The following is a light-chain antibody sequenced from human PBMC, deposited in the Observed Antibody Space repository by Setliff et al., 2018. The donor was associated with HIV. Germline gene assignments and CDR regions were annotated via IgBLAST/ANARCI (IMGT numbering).Light chain of an antibody. V-gene: IGLV2-14*01. CDR1: SSDIGSYDS. CDR2: DVT. CDR3: SSSTASAPYV. J-gene: IGLJ1*01. Sequence: QSVLTQPASVSGSPGQSITISCTGSSSDIGSYDSISWYQRLPGKAPEVVIFDVTSRPSGVSVRFSGSKSGNTASLTISGLQAEDEGDYYCSSSTASAPYVFGTGTKVTVL.